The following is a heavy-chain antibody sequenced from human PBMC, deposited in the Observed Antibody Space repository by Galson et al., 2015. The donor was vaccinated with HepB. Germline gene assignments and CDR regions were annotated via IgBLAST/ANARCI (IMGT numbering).Heavy chain of an antibody. V-gene: IGHV3-23*01. D-gene: IGHD6-13*01. J-gene: IGHJ3*01. CDR2: LSAGGTTT. CDR3: AKSSSTWNDAFDV. Sequence: SLRLSCAGSGFILSDYAMSWVRQAPGRGLEWVSTLSAGGTTTYYAASVKGRFAISRDLSKNTLSLQMDSLRADDTATYYCAKSSSTWNDAFDVWGQGTMVIVSS. CDR1: GFILSDYA.